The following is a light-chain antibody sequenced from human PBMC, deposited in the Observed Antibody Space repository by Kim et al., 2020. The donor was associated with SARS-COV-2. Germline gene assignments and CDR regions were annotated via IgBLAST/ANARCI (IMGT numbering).Light chain of an antibody. Sequence: DIQMTQSPSTLSASVGDRVTIACRASQNINSWLAWYQQKPGKAPKLLIHKSSSLQSGVSSRFSGSGSGTEFTLTISSLQPDDFATYYCQQYETDPTFGQGTKLEI. CDR3: QQYETDPT. V-gene: IGKV1-5*03. CDR2: KSS. CDR1: QNINSW. J-gene: IGKJ1*01.